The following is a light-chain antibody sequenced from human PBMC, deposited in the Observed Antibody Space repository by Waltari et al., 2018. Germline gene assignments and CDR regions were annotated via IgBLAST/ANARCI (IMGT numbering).Light chain of an antibody. CDR1: TSDIGSYNL. J-gene: IGLJ3*02. V-gene: IGLV2-23*02. CDR3: CSYGGASLRV. Sequence: QSALTQPASVSGSPGQSITISCTGTTSDIGSYNLVSWYQQHPGEFPKLIIYEVNKRPSGVSNRFSGSRSGNTASLTISGLQPEDEADYYCCSYGGASLRVFGGGTKVTVL. CDR2: EVN.